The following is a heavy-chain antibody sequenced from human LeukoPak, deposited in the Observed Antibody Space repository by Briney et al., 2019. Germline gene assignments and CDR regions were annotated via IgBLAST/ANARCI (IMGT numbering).Heavy chain of an antibody. CDR2: ISSNGGNT. J-gene: IGHJ6*04. V-gene: IGHV3-64*04. CDR1: GFTFTIYA. Sequence: GGSLRLSCSASGFTFTIYALHWVRQAPGKGLEFVSAISSNGGNTYYADSVKGRFTISRDNAKNSLYLQMSNLRAEDTAVYFWARGGGLDVWGKGPTVTVS. CDR3: ARGGGLDV. D-gene: IGHD3-16*01.